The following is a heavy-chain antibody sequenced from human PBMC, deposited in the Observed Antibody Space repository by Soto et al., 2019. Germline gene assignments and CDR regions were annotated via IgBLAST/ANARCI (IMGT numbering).Heavy chain of an antibody. CDR2: IKSKTDGGTT. CDR1: GFTFSNAW. D-gene: IGHD3-22*01. J-gene: IGHJ4*02. Sequence: GGSLRLSCAASGFTFSNAWMSWVHQAPGKGLEWVGRIKSKTDGGTTDYAAPVKGRFTISRDDSKNTLYLQMNSLKTEDTAVYYCTTDLTYYYDSSGYYRIDYWGQGTLVTVSS. V-gene: IGHV3-15*01. CDR3: TTDLTYYYDSSGYYRIDY.